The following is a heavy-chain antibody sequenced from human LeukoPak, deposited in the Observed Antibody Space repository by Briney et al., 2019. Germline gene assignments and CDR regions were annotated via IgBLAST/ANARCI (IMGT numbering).Heavy chain of an antibody. CDR2: ISGSGGST. CDR3: ARDPDPDRNYYYYGMDV. CDR1: GFTFSSYA. Sequence: GGSLRLSCAASGFTFSSYAMSWVRQAPGKGLEWVSAISGSGGSTYYADSVKGRFTISRDNSKNTLYLQMNSLRAEDTAVYYCARDPDPDRNYYYYGMDVWGQGTTVTVSS. V-gene: IGHV3-23*01. D-gene: IGHD3-10*01. J-gene: IGHJ6*02.